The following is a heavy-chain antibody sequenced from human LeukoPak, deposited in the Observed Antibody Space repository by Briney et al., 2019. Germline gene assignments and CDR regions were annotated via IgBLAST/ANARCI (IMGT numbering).Heavy chain of an antibody. D-gene: IGHD1-26*01. CDR2: MNPNNGNT. CDR3: ATWEWELLRNWFDP. CDR1: GYTFTSYD. Sequence: ASVTLSCKASGYTFTSYDINWVRQATGQGLGWMGWMNPNNGNTGYSQKFQGRVTMTRDTSISTAYKELSSLRSEDTAVYYCATWEWELLRNWFDPWGQGTLVTVSS. V-gene: IGHV1-8*01. J-gene: IGHJ5*02.